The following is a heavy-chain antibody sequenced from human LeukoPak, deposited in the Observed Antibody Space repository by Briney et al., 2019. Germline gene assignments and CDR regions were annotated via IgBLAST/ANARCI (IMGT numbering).Heavy chain of an antibody. Sequence: GGSLRLSCAASGFTFSSYWMSWVRQAPGKGLEWVANIKQDGSEKYYADSVKGRFTISRDNAKNSLYLQMNSLRAEGTAVYYCARVKYYYGSGSDYFDYWGQGTLVTVSS. CDR3: ARVKYYYGSGSDYFDY. J-gene: IGHJ4*02. D-gene: IGHD3-10*01. V-gene: IGHV3-7*03. CDR1: GFTFSSYW. CDR2: IKQDGSEK.